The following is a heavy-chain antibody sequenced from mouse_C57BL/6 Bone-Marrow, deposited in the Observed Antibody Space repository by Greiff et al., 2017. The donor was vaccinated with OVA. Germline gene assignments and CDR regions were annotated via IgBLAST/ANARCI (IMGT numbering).Heavy chain of an antibody. Sequence: EVKLQESGPELVKPGASVKISCKASGYTFTDYYMNWVKQSHGKSLEWIGDINPNNGGTSYNQKFKGKATLTVDKSSSTAYMELRSLTSEDSAVYYCARFLLRWYFDVWGTGTTVTVSS. CDR3: ARFLLRWYFDV. V-gene: IGHV1-26*01. CDR1: GYTFTDYY. J-gene: IGHJ1*03. D-gene: IGHD1-1*01. CDR2: INPNNGGT.